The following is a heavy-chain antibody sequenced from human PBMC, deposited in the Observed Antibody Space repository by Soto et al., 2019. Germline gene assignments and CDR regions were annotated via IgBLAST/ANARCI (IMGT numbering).Heavy chain of an antibody. CDR1: GGSISSYY. CDR3: ARVHVMVVAGSTFDC. Sequence: KPSETLSLTCTVSGGSISSYYWSWIRQPPGKGLEWIGYIYYSGSTNYNPSLKSRVTISVDTSKNQFSLKLTSVTAADTAVYYCARVHVMVVAGSTFDCWGHGTLVTVSS. V-gene: IGHV4-59*08. CDR2: IYYSGST. J-gene: IGHJ4*01. D-gene: IGHD6-19*01.